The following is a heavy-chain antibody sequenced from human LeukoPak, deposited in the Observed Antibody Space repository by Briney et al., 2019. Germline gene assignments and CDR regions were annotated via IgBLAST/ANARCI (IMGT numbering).Heavy chain of an antibody. CDR2: MYPNSGNT. CDR1: GYTFTSYD. CDR3: ARAPAYYDILTGYYPNWFDP. J-gene: IGHJ5*02. Sequence: ASVKVSCKASGYTFTSYDINWVRQATGQGLEWMGWMYPNSGNTGYAQKFQGRVTITRNTSISTAYMELSSLRSEDTAVYYCARAPAYYDILTGYYPNWFDPWGQGTLVTVSS. D-gene: IGHD3-9*01. V-gene: IGHV1-8*03.